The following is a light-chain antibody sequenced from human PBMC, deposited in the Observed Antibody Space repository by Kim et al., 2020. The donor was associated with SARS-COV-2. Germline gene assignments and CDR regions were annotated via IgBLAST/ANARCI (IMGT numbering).Light chain of an antibody. CDR2: DVT. Sequence: QSALTQPRSVSGSPGQSVAISCTGTSNDVGAYNYVSWYQHHPGKAPKLIIYDVTKRPSGVPDRFSGSKSGNTASLTISGLQAEDEADYYCCSYAGSNTFGFGTGTKGTVL. J-gene: IGLJ1*01. V-gene: IGLV2-11*01. CDR3: CSYAGSNTFG. CDR1: SNDVGAYNY.